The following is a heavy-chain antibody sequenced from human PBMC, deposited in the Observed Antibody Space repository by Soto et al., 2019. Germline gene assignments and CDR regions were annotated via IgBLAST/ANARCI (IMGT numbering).Heavy chain of an antibody. CDR2: IYYSGST. CDR3: ARDSGYSRSPSWFDP. CDR1: GGSISSYY. Sequence: QVQLQESGPGLVKPSETLSLTCTVSGGSISSYYWSWIRQPPGKGLEWIGYIYYSGSTNYNPSLKSRVTISVDTAKTQFSLTLSSVTAADTAVYYCARDSGYSRSPSWFDPWGQGTLVTVSS. D-gene: IGHD6-13*01. J-gene: IGHJ5*02. V-gene: IGHV4-59*01.